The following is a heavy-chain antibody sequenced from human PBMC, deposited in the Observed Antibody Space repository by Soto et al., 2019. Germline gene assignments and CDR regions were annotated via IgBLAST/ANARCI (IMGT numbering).Heavy chain of an antibody. D-gene: IGHD5-12*01. V-gene: IGHV3-74*01. CDR1: GFTFNSYW. CDR3: ARGGFRQWLLDY. Sequence: EVQLVESGGGLVQPGVSLRLSCAASGFTFNSYWIHWVRQAPGKGLVWVSRINFDGTTTNYADSVKGRFTISRDNAKNTLYLQMNSLRDEDTAVYYCARGGFRQWLLDYWGQGSLVTVSS. J-gene: IGHJ4*02. CDR2: INFDGTTT.